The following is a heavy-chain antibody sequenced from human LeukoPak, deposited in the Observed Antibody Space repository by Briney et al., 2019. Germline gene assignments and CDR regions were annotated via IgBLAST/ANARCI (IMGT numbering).Heavy chain of an antibody. CDR2: ISSTGAST. V-gene: IGHV3-48*03. D-gene: IGHD6-13*01. CDR3: ATVRRQLVDY. J-gene: IGHJ4*02. CDR1: GFRLISFE. Sequence: GGPLSFSCPAPGFRLISFEMNWVRKPPGKGLEWVSYISSTGASTFSADSVKGRFTISRDNAKNSLYLHMNSLRADDTAVYYCATVRRQLVDYWGQGALVTVSP.